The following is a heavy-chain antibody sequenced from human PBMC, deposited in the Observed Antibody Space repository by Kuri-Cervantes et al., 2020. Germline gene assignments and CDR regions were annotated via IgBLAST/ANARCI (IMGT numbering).Heavy chain of an antibody. V-gene: IGHV3-74*01. J-gene: IGHJ4*02. CDR3: ARDVTSFGVVTRYFDF. Sequence: GESLKISCAASGFTFCSYGMHWVRQAPGKGLVWVSRINSDGSSTSYADSVKGRFTISRDNANNSLFLQMNSLRADDTAVYYCARDVTSFGVVTRYFDFWGQGTLVTVSS. CDR1: GFTFCSYG. CDR2: INSDGSST. D-gene: IGHD3-3*01.